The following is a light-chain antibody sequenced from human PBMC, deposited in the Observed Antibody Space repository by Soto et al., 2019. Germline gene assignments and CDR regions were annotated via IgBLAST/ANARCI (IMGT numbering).Light chain of an antibody. V-gene: IGKV1-12*01. CDR2: AAS. CDR1: QGISSW. CDR3: RQANSFPST. J-gene: IGKJ5*01. Sequence: IQLTQSAAAVSASVRNRVTMSSRASQGISSWLAWYQQKPGKAPKLLIYAASSLQSGVPSRFSGSGSGTDFTLTISSLQPEDFATYYCRQANSFPSTFGQGTRLEIK.